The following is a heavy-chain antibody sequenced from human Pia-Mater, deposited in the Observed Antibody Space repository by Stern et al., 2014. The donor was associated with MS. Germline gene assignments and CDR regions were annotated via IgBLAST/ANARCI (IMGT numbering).Heavy chain of an antibody. CDR1: GYTFSKND. Sequence: VQLVQSGSELKKPGASVKVSCKASGYTFSKNDMIWVRQAPGQGLEWMGWINPNTGNSTYAQGFTGRFVFSLDTSVNTAYLQITSLKAEDTALYYCAREGATTFLSWGQGTLVTVSS. CDR3: AREGATTFLS. V-gene: IGHV7-4-1*02. J-gene: IGHJ1*01. CDR2: INPNTGNS. D-gene: IGHD5-12*01.